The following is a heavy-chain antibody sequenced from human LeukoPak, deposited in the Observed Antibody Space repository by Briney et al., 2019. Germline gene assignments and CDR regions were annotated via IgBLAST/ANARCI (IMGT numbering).Heavy chain of an antibody. CDR3: ARTTSMTASDYDY. Sequence: ASVRVSCKASGYTFTNYHINWVRQASGQGLEWMGWMNPNNGDSGYAQNLQGRATITTDTSISTAYMELRILRSDDTAVYFCARTTSMTASDYDYWGQGTLVTVSS. V-gene: IGHV1-8*03. J-gene: IGHJ4*02. CDR2: MNPNNGDS. D-gene: IGHD4-17*01. CDR1: GYTFTNYH.